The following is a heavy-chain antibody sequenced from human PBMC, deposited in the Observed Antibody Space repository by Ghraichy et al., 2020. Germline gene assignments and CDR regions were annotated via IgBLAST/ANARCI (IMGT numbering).Heavy chain of an antibody. CDR3: ARDQKLWEIFDY. CDR1: GGSISSGGYY. J-gene: IGHJ4*02. D-gene: IGHD5-18*01. Sequence: SETLSLTCTVSGGSISSGGYYWSWIRQHPGKGLEWIGYIYYSGSTYYNPSLKSRVTISVDTSKNQFSLKLSSVTAADTAVYYCARDQKLWEIFDYWGQGTLVTVSS. CDR2: IYYSGST. V-gene: IGHV4-31*03.